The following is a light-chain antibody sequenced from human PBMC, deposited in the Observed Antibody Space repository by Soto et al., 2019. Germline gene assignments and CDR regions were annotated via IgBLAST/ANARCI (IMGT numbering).Light chain of an antibody. J-gene: IGKJ2*01. CDR1: QSLLHSNGYNY. CDR3: MQAPQNPPYT. Sequence: DIVMTQSPLSLPVTPGEPASISCRSSQSLLHSNGYNYLDWYLQKPGQSPQLLIYLASIRASGVPDRFSGSGSGTDFTRKISRVEAEDVGVYYCMQAPQNPPYTFGQGTKVEIK. CDR2: LAS. V-gene: IGKV2-28*01.